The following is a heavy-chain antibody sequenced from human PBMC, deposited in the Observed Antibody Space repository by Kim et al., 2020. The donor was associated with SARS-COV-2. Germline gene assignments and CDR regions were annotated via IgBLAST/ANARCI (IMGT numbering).Heavy chain of an antibody. Sequence: SETLSLTCTVSGGSISSGSYYWSWIRQPAGKGLEWIGRIYTSGSTNYNPSLKSRVTISVDTSKNQFSLKLSSVTAADTAVYYCARDRTYDFWSGAPIHYYGMDVWGQGTTVTVSS. J-gene: IGHJ6*02. D-gene: IGHD3-3*01. V-gene: IGHV4-61*02. CDR1: GGSISSGSYY. CDR2: IYTSGST. CDR3: ARDRTYDFWSGAPIHYYGMDV.